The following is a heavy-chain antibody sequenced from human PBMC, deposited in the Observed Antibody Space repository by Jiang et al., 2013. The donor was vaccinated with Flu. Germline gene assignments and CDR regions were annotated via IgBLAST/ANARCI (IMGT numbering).Heavy chain of an antibody. J-gene: IGHJ4*02. V-gene: IGHV6-1*01. D-gene: IGHD4-23*01. CDR1: GDSVSNSSAA. Sequence: QTLSLTCAISGDSVSNSSAAWNWIRLSPSRGLEWLGRTHYRSKWNNDYAVSMKGRIIITADTTKNQFSLQLSSATPEDTAVYFCARSKLLFYYFDYWGQGTLVTVSS. CDR2: THYRSKWNN. CDR3: ARSKLLFYYFDY.